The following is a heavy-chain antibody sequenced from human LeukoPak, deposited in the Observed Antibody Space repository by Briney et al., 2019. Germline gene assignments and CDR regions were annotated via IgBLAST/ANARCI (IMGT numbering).Heavy chain of an antibody. D-gene: IGHD3-9*01. CDR3: AAVLTGYYSPLDY. CDR1: GFTFSNYA. CDR2: ISGSGDST. V-gene: IGHV3-23*01. J-gene: IGHJ4*02. Sequence: PGGSLRLSXAASGFTFSNYAMSWVRQAPGKGLEWVSTISGSGDSTCYADSVKGRFTISRDNSKNTLYLQMNSLRAEDTAVYYCAAVLTGYYSPLDYWGQGTLVTVSS.